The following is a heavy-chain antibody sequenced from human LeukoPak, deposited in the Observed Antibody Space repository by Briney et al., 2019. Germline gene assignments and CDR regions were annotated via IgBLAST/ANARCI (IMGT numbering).Heavy chain of an antibody. J-gene: IGHJ6*02. Sequence: ASVKVSCKASGYTFTSYYMHWVRQAPGQGLEWMGIINPSGGSTSYAQKFQGRVTMTRDTSTSTVYMELSSLRSEDTAVYYCARDDGGYERSPGYYYGMDVWGQGTTVTVSS. CDR2: INPSGGST. CDR1: GYTFTSYY. D-gene: IGHD5-12*01. CDR3: ARDDGGYERSPGYYYGMDV. V-gene: IGHV1-46*01.